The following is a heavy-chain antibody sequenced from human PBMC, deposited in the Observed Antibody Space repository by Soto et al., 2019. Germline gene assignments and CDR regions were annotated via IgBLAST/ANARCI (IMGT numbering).Heavy chain of an antibody. CDR2: ISGSGGST. CDR3: AINYGSGSGRGYYGMYV. J-gene: IGHJ6*02. V-gene: IGHV3-23*01. CDR1: GFTFSSYA. D-gene: IGHD3-10*01. Sequence: EVQLLESGGGLVQPGGSLRLSCAASGFTFSSYAMSWVRQAPGKGLEWVSAISGSGGSTYYADSVKGRFTISRDNSKNTLYLQMNSLRAEDTAVYYCAINYGSGSGRGYYGMYVWGQGTTVTVSS.